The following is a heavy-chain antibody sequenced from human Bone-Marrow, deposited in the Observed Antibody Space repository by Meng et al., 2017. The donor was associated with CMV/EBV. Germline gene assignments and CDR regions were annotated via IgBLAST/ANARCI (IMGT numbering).Heavy chain of an antibody. CDR2: ISAYNGNT. CDR3: AREGLDGYYYDSSGYSYYYYGMDV. D-gene: IGHD3-22*01. J-gene: IGHJ6*02. CDR1: GYTFTSYG. V-gene: IGHV1-18*01. Sequence: ASVKVSCKASGYTFTSYGISWVRQAPGQGLEWMGWISAYNGNTNYAQKLQGRVTMTTDTSTSTAYMELRSPRSDDTAVYYCAREGLDGYYYDSSGYSYYYYGMDVWGQGTTVTVSS.